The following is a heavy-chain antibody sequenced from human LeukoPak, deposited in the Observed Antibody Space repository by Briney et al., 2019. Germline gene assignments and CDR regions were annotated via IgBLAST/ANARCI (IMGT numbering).Heavy chain of an antibody. CDR1: GGSFSGYY. CDR3: ARESRLTMVRGVIISRGDAFDI. V-gene: IGHV4-34*01. D-gene: IGHD3-10*01. CDR2: INHSGST. Sequence: KPSETLSLTCAVYGGSFSGYYWSWIRQPSGKGLEWIGEINHSGSTNYNPSLKSRVTISVDTSKNQFSLKLSSVTAADTAVYYCARESRLTMVRGVIISRGDAFDIWGQGTMVTVSS. J-gene: IGHJ3*02.